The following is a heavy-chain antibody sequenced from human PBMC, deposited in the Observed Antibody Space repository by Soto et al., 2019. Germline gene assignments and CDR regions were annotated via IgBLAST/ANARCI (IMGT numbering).Heavy chain of an antibody. D-gene: IGHD1-26*01. Sequence: EVQLVESGGGLVKPGGSLRLSCAASGFTFSSYSMNWVRQAPGKGLECVSSISSSSSYIYYADSEKGRFTISRDNAKNSLYLQMNSLRAEDTAVYYCARGGMVVATDFWGQGTLVTVSS. CDR2: ISSSSSYI. J-gene: IGHJ4*02. V-gene: IGHV3-21*01. CDR1: GFTFSSYS. CDR3: ARGGMVVATDF.